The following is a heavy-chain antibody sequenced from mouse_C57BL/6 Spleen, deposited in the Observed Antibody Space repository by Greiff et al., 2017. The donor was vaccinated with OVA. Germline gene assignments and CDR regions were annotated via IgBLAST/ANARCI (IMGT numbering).Heavy chain of an antibody. J-gene: IGHJ3*01. V-gene: IGHV1-64*01. CDR1: GYTFTSYW. CDR2: IHPNSGST. Sequence: QVQLQQPGAELVKPGASVKLSCKASGYTFTSYWMHWVKQRPGQGLEWIGMIHPNSGSTKYNEKFKSKATLTVDKSSNTAYLQLSSQSSEDAAVYYCARAITGGAPWFAYWGQGTLVTVSA. CDR3: ARAITGGAPWFAY. D-gene: IGHD1-3*01.